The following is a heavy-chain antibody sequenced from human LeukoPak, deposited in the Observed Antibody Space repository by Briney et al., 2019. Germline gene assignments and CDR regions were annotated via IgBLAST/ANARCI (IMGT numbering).Heavy chain of an antibody. CDR1: GFTFSSYA. V-gene: IGHV3-23*01. D-gene: IGHD6-13*01. CDR2: ISGSGGST. J-gene: IGHJ4*02. Sequence: GGPLRLSCAASGFTFSSYAMSWVRQAPGKGLEWVSAISGSGGSTYYADSVKGRFTISRDNSKNTLYLQMNSLRAEDTAVYYYAKRLSYSSSWYYFDYWGQGTLVTVSS. CDR3: AKRLSYSSSWYYFDY.